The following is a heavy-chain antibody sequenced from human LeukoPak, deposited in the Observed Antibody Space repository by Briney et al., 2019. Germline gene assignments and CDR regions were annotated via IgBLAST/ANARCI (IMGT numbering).Heavy chain of an antibody. CDR3: ARDSASSGYYNHDY. CDR2: INPNSGGT. CDR1: GYTFTGYY. D-gene: IGHD3-22*01. J-gene: IGHJ4*02. Sequence: GASVKVSCKASGYTFTGYYMHWVRQAPGQGLEWMGWINPNSGGTNYAQKFQGRVTMTRDTSISTAYMELSRLRSDDTAVYYCARDSASSGYYNHDYWGQGTLVTVSS. V-gene: IGHV1-2*02.